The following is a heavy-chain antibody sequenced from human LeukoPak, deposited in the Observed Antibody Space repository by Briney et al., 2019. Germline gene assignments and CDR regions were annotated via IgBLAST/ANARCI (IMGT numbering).Heavy chain of an antibody. J-gene: IGHJ4*02. V-gene: IGHV4-59*01. CDR3: ARVGVEMEDY. D-gene: IGHD5-24*01. Sequence: SETLSLTCTVSGGSISSYYWSWIRQPPGKGLEWIGYIYYSGSTNYNPSLKSRVTISVDTSKNQFSLKLSSVTAADTAVYYYARVGVEMEDYWGQGTLVTVSS. CDR2: IYYSGST. CDR1: GGSISSYY.